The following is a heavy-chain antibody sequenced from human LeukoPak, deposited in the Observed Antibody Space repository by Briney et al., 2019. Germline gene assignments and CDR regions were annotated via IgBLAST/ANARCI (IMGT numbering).Heavy chain of an antibody. CDR2: IIPIFGTA. Sequence: PVRASSTPSVGTFTSYGISRVRQAPGQGLEWMGGIIPIFGTANYAQKCQGRVTITADESTITAYMELSSLRSEDTAVYYCARSSGTMVRGVIISSPFDYWGQGTLVTVSS. V-gene: IGHV1-69*01. J-gene: IGHJ4*02. D-gene: IGHD3-10*01. CDR1: VGTFTSYG. CDR3: ARSSGTMVRGVIISSPFDY.